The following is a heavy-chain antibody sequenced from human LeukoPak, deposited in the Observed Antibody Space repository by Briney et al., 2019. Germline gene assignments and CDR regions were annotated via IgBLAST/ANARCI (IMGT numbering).Heavy chain of an antibody. D-gene: IGHD3-9*01. J-gene: IGHJ4*02. V-gene: IGHV3-74*03. CDR1: GFTFSSYW. CDR2: INSDGSST. Sequence: GGSLRLSCAASGFTFSSYWMHWVRQAPGKGLVWVSRINSDGSSTKYADSVKGRFTISRDNAKNTLYLQMNSLRAEDTAVYYCARGSDILTGYYYFDYWGQGTLVTVSS. CDR3: ARGSDILTGYYYFDY.